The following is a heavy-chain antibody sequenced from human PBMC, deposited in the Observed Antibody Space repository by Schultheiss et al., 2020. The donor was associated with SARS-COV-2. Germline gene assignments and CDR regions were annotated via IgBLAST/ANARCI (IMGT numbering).Heavy chain of an antibody. CDR1: GFTFSSYA. CDR3: AKDIGGIAESGG. J-gene: IGHJ4*02. D-gene: IGHD6-19*01. CDR2: ISWDGGST. V-gene: IGHV3-43*01. Sequence: GGSLRLSCAASGFTFSSYAMSWVRQAPGKGLEWVSLISWDGGSTYYADSVKGRFTISRDNSKNSLYLQMNSLRTEDTALYYCAKDIGGIAESGGWGQGTLVTVSS.